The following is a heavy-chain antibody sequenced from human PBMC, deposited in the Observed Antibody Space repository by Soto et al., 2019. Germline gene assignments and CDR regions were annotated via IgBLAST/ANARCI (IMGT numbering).Heavy chain of an antibody. Sequence: GGHLRLSCAAAGFTLSRYAMHWVHQASGKGLEWVSSITSSSGPIYYADSLNGQFTISRDNARNSLYRQMNSLRAEDTAVYYCASSPHKDSRPDYWGQGTLVTVSS. CDR2: ITSSSGPI. CDR3: ASSPHKDSRPDY. V-gene: IGHV3-21*04. J-gene: IGHJ4*02. CDR1: GFTLSRYA. D-gene: IGHD3-22*01.